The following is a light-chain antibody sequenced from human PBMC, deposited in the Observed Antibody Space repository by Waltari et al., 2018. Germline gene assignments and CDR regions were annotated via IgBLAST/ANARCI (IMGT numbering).Light chain of an antibody. Sequence: QSALTQPPSASGSPGPSVAISCTGARSHVGGSNYVAWYQQPPGKAPKLLIYAVTKRPSGVPDRFSGSKSGNTASLTVSGLQAEDEADYYCSSYAGSNNLVFGGGTKLTVL. CDR2: AVT. CDR3: SSYAGSNNLV. J-gene: IGLJ2*01. V-gene: IGLV2-8*01. CDR1: RSHVGGSNY.